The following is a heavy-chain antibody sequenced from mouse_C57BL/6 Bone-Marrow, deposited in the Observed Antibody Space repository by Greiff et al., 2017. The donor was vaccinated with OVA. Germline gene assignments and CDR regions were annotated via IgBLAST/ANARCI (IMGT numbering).Heavy chain of an antibody. CDR3: TAITTVVPFAY. D-gene: IGHD1-1*01. Sequence: EVKLMESGGGLVQPGGSMKLSCVASGFTFSNYWMNWVRQSPEKGLEWVAQIRLKSDNYATHYAESVKGRFTISRDDSKSSVYLQMNNLRAEDTGIYYCTAITTVVPFAYWGQGTLVTVSA. CDR1: GFTFSNYW. CDR2: IRLKSDNYAT. J-gene: IGHJ3*01. V-gene: IGHV6-3*01.